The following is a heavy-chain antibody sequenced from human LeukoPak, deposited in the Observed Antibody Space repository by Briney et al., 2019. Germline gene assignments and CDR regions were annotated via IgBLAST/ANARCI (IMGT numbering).Heavy chain of an antibody. CDR1: GFTFSSYS. CDR2: ISSSSSYI. V-gene: IGHV3-21*01. D-gene: IGHD2-2*01. Sequence: GGSLRLSCAASGFTFSSYSMNWVRQAPGKGLEWVSSISSSSSYIYYADSVKGRFTISRDNAKISLYLQMNSLRAEDTAVYYCARDIVVVPATLGYWGQGTLVTVSS. CDR3: ARDIVVVPATLGY. J-gene: IGHJ4*02.